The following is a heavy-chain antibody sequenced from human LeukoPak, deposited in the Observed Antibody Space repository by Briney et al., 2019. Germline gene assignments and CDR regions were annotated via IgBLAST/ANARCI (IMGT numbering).Heavy chain of an antibody. CDR3: ARGSPYSSGWYGG. J-gene: IGHJ4*02. D-gene: IGHD6-19*01. CDR2: INHSGST. V-gene: IGHV4-34*01. Sequence: SETLSLTCAVYGGSFSGYYWSWIRQPPGKGLEWIGEINHSGSTNYNPSLTSRVTISVDTSKNQFSLKLSSVTAADTAVYYCARGSPYSSGWYGGWGQGTLVTVSS. CDR1: GGSFSGYY.